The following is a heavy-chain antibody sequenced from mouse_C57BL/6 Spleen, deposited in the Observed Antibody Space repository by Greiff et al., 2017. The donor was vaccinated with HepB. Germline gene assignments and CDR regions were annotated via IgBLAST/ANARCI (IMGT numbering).Heavy chain of an antibody. D-gene: IGHD2-4*01. CDR2: ISSGGSYT. Sequence: VQLKESGGDLVKPGGSLKLSCAASGFTFSSYGMSWVRQTPDKRLEWVATISSGGSYTYYPDSVKGRFTISRDNAKNTLYLQMSSLKSEDTAMYYCARHDYDAPKDYWGQGTSVTVSS. CDR3: ARHDYDAPKDY. V-gene: IGHV5-6*01. J-gene: IGHJ4*01. CDR1: GFTFSSYG.